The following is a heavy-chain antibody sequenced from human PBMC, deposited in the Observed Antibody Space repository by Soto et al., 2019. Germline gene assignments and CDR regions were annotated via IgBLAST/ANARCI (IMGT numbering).Heavy chain of an antibody. CDR3: ARVADSRGYYSYFDY. D-gene: IGHD3-22*01. Sequence: QAQLVQSGAEVKKPGSSVKVSCKTSGGTFGRNAISWVRQAPGQGLEWMGGIIPFFGTANYAQKCQDRVTITADESTYTAYMELSSLTSEDRTRYFCARVADSRGYYSYFDYWGQGNLVIISS. CDR1: GGTFGRNA. J-gene: IGHJ4*02. V-gene: IGHV1-69*12. CDR2: IIPFFGTA.